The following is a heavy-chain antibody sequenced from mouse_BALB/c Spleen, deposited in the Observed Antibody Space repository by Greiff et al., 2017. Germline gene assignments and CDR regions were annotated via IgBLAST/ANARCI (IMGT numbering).Heavy chain of an antibody. Sequence: QVQLQQSGAELVRPGSSVKISCKASGYAFSSYWMNWVKQRPGQGLEWIGQIYPGDGDTNYTGKFKGKATLTADKSSSTAYMQSSSLTSEDSAVYFCARNGGLSGYPLYYAMDYWGQGTSVTVSS. D-gene: IGHD3-1*01. CDR3: ARNGGLSGYPLYYAMDY. CDR2: IYPGDGDT. J-gene: IGHJ4*01. V-gene: IGHV1-80*01. CDR1: GYAFSSYW.